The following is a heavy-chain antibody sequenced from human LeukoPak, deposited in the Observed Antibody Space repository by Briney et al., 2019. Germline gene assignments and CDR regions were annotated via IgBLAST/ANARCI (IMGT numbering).Heavy chain of an antibody. Sequence: PGGSLRLSCAASGFTFSSYGMSWVRQAPGEGLEWVAVISYDGSHEYYGDSVKGRFTISRDNSKNTLYLQMNSLRAEDTAVYYCASGYCSSTSCSAGMDVWGKGTTVTVSS. CDR3: ASGYCSSTSCSAGMDV. CDR1: GFTFSSYG. J-gene: IGHJ6*04. CDR2: ISYDGSHE. D-gene: IGHD2-2*01. V-gene: IGHV3-30*03.